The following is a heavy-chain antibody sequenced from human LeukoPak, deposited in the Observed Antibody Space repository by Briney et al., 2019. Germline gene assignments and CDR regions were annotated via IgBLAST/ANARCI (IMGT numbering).Heavy chain of an antibody. CDR3: AKEGYSSGWSFLGYYFGMDV. V-gene: IGHV3-21*01. CDR2: ISSSSSYI. D-gene: IGHD6-19*01. J-gene: IGHJ6*02. CDR1: GFTFSSYS. Sequence: GGSLRLSCAASGFTFSSYSMNWVRQAPGKGLEWVSSISSSSSYIYYADSVKGRFTISRDNAKNSLYLQMNSLRAEDTAVYYCAKEGYSSGWSFLGYYFGMDVWGQGTTVTVSS.